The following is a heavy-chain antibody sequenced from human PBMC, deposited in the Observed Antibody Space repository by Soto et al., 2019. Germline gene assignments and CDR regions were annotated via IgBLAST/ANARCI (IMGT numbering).Heavy chain of an antibody. Sequence: PGESLKISCKGSGYSFTSYWIGWVRQMPGKGLEWMGIIYPGDSDTRYSPSFQGQVTISADKSISTAYLQWSSLKASDTAMYYCARDYASYGYEGRPNYYYYYMDVWGKGTTVTVSS. D-gene: IGHD5-18*01. CDR1: GYSFTSYW. V-gene: IGHV5-51*01. J-gene: IGHJ6*03. CDR2: IYPGDSDT. CDR3: ARDYASYGYEGRPNYYYYYMDV.